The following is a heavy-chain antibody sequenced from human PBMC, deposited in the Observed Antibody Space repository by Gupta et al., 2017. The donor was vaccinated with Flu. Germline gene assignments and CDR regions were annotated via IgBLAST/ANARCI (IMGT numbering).Heavy chain of an antibody. Sequence: QVRLQESGPGLVKPSETLSLTCPVSGGSISGYYGSWIRQRPGRGLEWIGYLYYSGGTKYNPSLKIRVTMSVDTSKNQFSLNLNSVTAADTGVYYCASGISTAGIDYWGQGMLVTVSS. CDR2: LYYSGGT. V-gene: IGHV4-59*08. CDR1: GGSISGYY. J-gene: IGHJ4*02. D-gene: IGHD6-13*01. CDR3: ASGISTAGIDY.